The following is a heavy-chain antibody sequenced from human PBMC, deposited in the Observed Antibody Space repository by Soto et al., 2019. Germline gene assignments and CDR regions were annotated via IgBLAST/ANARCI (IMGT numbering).Heavy chain of an antibody. D-gene: IGHD5-12*01. CDR2: IDPSDSYT. Sequence: EVQLVQSGSEVKKPGESLRISCKGSGYSFTSYWINWVRQMPGKGLEWMGRIDPSDSYTNYSPSFQGHVTISADKSISTAYLQWTSLQASDTAIYYCARRRGYSGFLNDYWGQGTLVTVSS. CDR3: ARRRGYSGFLNDY. J-gene: IGHJ4*02. CDR1: GYSFTSYW. V-gene: IGHV5-10-1*01.